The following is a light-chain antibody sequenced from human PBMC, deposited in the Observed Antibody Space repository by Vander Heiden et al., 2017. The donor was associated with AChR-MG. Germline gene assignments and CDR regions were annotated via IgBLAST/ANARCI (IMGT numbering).Light chain of an antibody. CDR3: QSADTSGTNVI. CDR2: KDN. Sequence: SYELPQPPPVSVSPGQTARITCSGDALPKRYAYWYQQKPGQAPVLVIYKDNERPSGIPERFSGSNSGTTVTLTISGVQAEDEADYYCQSADTSGTNVIFGGGTKLTVL. J-gene: IGLJ2*01. V-gene: IGLV3-25*03. CDR1: ALPKRY.